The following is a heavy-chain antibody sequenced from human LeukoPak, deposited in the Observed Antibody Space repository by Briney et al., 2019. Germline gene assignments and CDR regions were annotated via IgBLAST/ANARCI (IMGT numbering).Heavy chain of an antibody. D-gene: IGHD3-3*01. CDR3: AREEAAFHDFWSGYPGAFDY. Sequence: ASVKVSCKASGYTFTSYGISRVRQAPGHGLEWMGWISAYNGNTNYVQKLQGRVTMTTGTSTSTAYMELRSLRSDDTAVYYCAREEAAFHDFWSGYPGAFDYWGQGTLVTVSS. CDR1: GYTFTSYG. CDR2: ISAYNGNT. J-gene: IGHJ4*02. V-gene: IGHV1-18*01.